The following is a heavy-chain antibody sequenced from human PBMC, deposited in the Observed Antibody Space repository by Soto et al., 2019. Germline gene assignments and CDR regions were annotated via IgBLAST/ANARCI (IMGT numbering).Heavy chain of an antibody. CDR2: ISIHNGNT. J-gene: IGHJ6*03. CDR3: ARMTTVDTSDYYTAV. Sequence: QAQLLQSGGELKKSGASVKVSCKASGYTFNTYGISWVRQAPRQGLEWMAWISIHNGNTNFAQKFQGRVTLTTDTSTSTANMWLRSLRSDDTAVYSCARMTTVDTSDYYTAVWGKGTTVPVSS. V-gene: IGHV1-18*04. CDR1: GYTFNTYG. D-gene: IGHD4-4*01.